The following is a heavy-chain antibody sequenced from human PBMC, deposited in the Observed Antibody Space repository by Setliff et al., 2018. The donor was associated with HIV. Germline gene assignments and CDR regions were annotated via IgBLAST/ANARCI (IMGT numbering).Heavy chain of an antibody. Sequence: GESLKISCAASGYSFTNYWMHWVRQAPGKGLVWVSRIDSDGSDTNYADSVKGRFTICRDNAKNTLHLQMNSLRAEDTGVYYCVADPQREAILFHIWGQGTMVTFSS. CDR3: VADPQREAILFHI. J-gene: IGHJ3*02. CDR2: IDSDGSDT. V-gene: IGHV3-74*01. D-gene: IGHD1-1*01. CDR1: GYSFTNYW.